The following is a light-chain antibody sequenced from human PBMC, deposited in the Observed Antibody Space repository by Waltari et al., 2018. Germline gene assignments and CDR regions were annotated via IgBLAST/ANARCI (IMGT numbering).Light chain of an antibody. Sequence: QSVLTQPPSASGTPGQRVTTSCSASSSTMGGDPVSWYQQPPGTAPKLLIYSNNQRPSGVPDRFSGSKSGTTASLAISGLQSEDEADFYCAAWDDSLNAWVFGGGTKLTVL. CDR1: SSTMGGDP. J-gene: IGLJ3*02. CDR2: SNN. V-gene: IGLV1-44*01. CDR3: AAWDDSLNAWV.